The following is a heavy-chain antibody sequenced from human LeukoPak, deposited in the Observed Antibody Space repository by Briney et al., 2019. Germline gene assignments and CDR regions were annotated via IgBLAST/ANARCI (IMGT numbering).Heavy chain of an antibody. J-gene: IGHJ4*02. Sequence: PSETLSLTCAVYGGPFSGYYWSWIRQPPGKGLEWIGEINHSGSTDYNPSLKSRVTISVDTSKNQFSLRLSSVTAADTAVYYCAREGYYGSGRLTDYWGQGTLVTVSS. CDR2: INHSGST. D-gene: IGHD3-10*01. V-gene: IGHV4-34*01. CDR1: GGPFSGYY. CDR3: AREGYYGSGRLTDY.